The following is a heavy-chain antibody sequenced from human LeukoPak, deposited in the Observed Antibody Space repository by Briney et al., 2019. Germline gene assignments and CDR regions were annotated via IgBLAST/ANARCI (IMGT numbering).Heavy chain of an antibody. CDR2: ISGSAGST. CDR3: AKFEASRPVYFDY. Sequence: GGSLRLSCAASGFTFSNYAMSWVRQAPRKGLEWVSAISGSAGSTYYADSVKGRFTISRDNSKNTLYLQMNSLRAEDTAVYSCAKFEASRPVYFDYWGQGTPVTVSS. V-gene: IGHV3-23*01. J-gene: IGHJ4*02. CDR1: GFTFSNYA. D-gene: IGHD2-21*01.